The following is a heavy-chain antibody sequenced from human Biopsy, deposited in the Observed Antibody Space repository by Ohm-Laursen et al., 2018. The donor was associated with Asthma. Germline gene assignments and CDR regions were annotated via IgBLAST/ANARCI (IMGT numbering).Heavy chain of an antibody. V-gene: IGHV1-18*01. Sequence: SVKVSCKTSGYTFNSAGITWVRQAPGQGLEWMGWISVYNGNTKVAQKLQDRVTMITDTSTSTAYMELRSLRSDDTAVYFCARAVDYSHYYGIDVWGQGATVSVS. CDR2: ISVYNGNT. D-gene: IGHD3-10*01. CDR3: ARAVDYSHYYGIDV. CDR1: GYTFNSAG. J-gene: IGHJ6*02.